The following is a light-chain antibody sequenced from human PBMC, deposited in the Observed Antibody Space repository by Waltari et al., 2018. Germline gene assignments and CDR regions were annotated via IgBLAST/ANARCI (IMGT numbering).Light chain of an antibody. V-gene: IGKV1-12*01. Sequence: DIQMTQSPSSVSASVGDRVTISCRASQDVSTWLAWYHQKPGKAPNLLIYGASSLQSGVPSRFGGSGSGTEFTLTINGLQPEDFATYYCQQTDSFPLTFGGGTKVEIK. CDR3: QQTDSFPLT. CDR1: QDVSTW. CDR2: GAS. J-gene: IGKJ4*01.